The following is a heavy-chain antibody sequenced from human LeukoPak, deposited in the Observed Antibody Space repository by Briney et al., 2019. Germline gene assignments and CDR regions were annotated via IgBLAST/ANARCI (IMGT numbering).Heavy chain of an antibody. CDR2: FSYSGST. D-gene: IGHD5-12*01. Sequence: SETLSLTCTVSGGSFSSGTYYWSWIRQPPGKGLEWIGYFSYSGSTNYNPSLKSRVTISVDTSKNQFSLKLSSVTAADTAVYYCARGPLDSGYTYFDYWGQGTLVSVAS. CDR1: GGSFSSGTYY. V-gene: IGHV4-61*01. J-gene: IGHJ4*02. CDR3: ARGPLDSGYTYFDY.